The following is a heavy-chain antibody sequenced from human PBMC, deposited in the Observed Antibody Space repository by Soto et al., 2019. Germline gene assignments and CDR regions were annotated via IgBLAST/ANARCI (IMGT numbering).Heavy chain of an antibody. CDR1: GYTFTSYG. CDR2: ISAYNGNT. J-gene: IGHJ6*02. V-gene: IGHV1-18*01. D-gene: IGHD6-19*01. Sequence: ASVKVSCKASGYTFTSYGISWVRQAPGQGLEWMGWISAYNGNTNYAQKLQGRVTMTTDTSTSTAYMELRSLRSDDTAVYYCARDLKQWLVRHYYYGMDVWGQGTTVTVSS. CDR3: ARDLKQWLVRHYYYGMDV.